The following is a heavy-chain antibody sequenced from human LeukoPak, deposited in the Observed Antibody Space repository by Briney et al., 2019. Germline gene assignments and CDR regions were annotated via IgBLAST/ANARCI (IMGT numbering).Heavy chain of an antibody. V-gene: IGHV4-31*03. D-gene: IGHD6-13*01. CDR3: ARGPKDSSFDY. Sequence: SQTLSLTRTVSGGSISSGGYYWSWVRQHPGKGLEWIGYLYYSGSTYYNPSLKSRVTISVDTSKNQFSLKLSSVTAADTAVYYCARGPKDSSFDYCGQGTPCTVSS. CDR1: GGSISSGGYY. J-gene: IGHJ4*02. CDR2: LYYSGST.